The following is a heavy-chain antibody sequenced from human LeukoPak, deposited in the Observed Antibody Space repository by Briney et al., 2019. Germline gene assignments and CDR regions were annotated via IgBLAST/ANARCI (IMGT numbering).Heavy chain of an antibody. J-gene: IGHJ6*02. D-gene: IGHD5-18*01. CDR1: GGTFSRYA. V-gene: IGHV1-69*13. CDR2: IIPIFGTA. Sequence: SVKVSCKASGGTFSRYAISWGRQAPGRWLELMGGIIPIFGTANYAQKFQGRVTITADESTSTAYMELSSLRSEDTAVYYCASMAQGRGYSYGFRTDYYYYYGVDVWGQGTTVTVSS. CDR3: ASMAQGRGYSYGFRTDYYYYYGVDV.